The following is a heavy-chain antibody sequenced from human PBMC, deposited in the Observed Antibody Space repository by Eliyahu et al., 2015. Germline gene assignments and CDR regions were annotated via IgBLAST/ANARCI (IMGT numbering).Heavy chain of an antibody. V-gene: IGHV1-69*04. CDR3: ASLDLEGATNNWFDP. J-gene: IGHJ5*02. Sequence: QVQLVQSGAEVKKPGSSVKVSCKASGGTFSSYAISWVRQAPGQGLEWMGRIIPILGIANYAQKFQGRVTITADKSTSTAYMELSSLRSEDTAVYYCASLDLEGATNNWFDPWGQGTLVTVSS. CDR2: IIPILGIA. CDR1: GGTFSSYA. D-gene: IGHD1-26*01.